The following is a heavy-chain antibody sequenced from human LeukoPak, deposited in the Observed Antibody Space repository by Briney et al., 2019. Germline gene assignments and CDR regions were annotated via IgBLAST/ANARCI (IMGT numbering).Heavy chain of an antibody. CDR2: IRYDGNNK. J-gene: IGHJ4*02. CDR1: GFTFSSYG. D-gene: IGHD2-21*02. CDR3: AKDISGGDSETYIDY. Sequence: GGSLRLSCAASGFTFSSYGMHWVRQAPGKGLEWVAFIRYDGNNKYYADSVKGRFTISRDNSKNTLYLQMDSLRPEDTAIYYCAKDISGGDSETYIDYWGQGTLVAVAS. V-gene: IGHV3-30*02.